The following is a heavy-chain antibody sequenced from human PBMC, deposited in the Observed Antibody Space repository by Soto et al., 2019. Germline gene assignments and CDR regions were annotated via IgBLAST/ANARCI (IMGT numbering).Heavy chain of an antibody. CDR3: ARGTTMVRGVISTVWFDP. V-gene: IGHV4-59*08. CDR1: GGSISSYY. D-gene: IGHD3-10*01. CDR2: IYYSGST. Sequence: SETLSLTCTVSGGSISSYYWSWIRQPPGKGLERIGYIYYSGSTNYNPSLKSRVTISVDTSKNQFSLKLSSVTAADTAVYYCARGTTMVRGVISTVWFDPWGQGTLVTVSS. J-gene: IGHJ5*02.